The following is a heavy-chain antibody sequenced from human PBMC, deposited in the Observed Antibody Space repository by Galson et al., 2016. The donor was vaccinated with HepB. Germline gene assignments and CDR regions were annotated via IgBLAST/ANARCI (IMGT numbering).Heavy chain of an antibody. Sequence: SLRLSCATPGFTVTHDYMTWVRQAPGKGLEWVSLIYAADNTYYADSVKGRFTISSDISKSTLFLQMNSLRAEDTAVYYCAIVGGYTYGLRSDPLDIWGQGTMVTVSS. V-gene: IGHV3-53*01. J-gene: IGHJ3*02. CDR2: IYAADNT. CDR3: AIVGGYTYGLRSDPLDI. D-gene: IGHD5-18*01. CDR1: GFTVTHDY.